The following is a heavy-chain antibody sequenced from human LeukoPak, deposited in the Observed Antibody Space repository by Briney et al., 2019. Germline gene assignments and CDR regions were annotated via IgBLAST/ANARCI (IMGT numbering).Heavy chain of an antibody. D-gene: IGHD2-2*02. CDR1: GFTFSSYS. V-gene: IGHV3-48*01. CDR3: ARGQSRVPAAIEDAFDI. CDR2: ISSSSSTI. J-gene: IGHJ3*02. Sequence: GGSLRLSCAASGFTFSSYSMNWVRQAPGKGLEWVSYISSSSSTIYYADSVKGRFTISRDNAKNSLYLQMNSLRAEDTAVYYCARGQSRVPAAIEDAFDIWGQGTMVTVSS.